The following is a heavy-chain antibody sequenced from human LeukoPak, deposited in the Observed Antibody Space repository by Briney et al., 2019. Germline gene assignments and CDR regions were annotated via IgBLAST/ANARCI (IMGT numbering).Heavy chain of an antibody. CDR2: IRYDGSNK. J-gene: IGHJ4*02. Sequence: QPGRSLRLSCAASGFTFSSYGMHWVRQAPGKGLEWVAFIRYDGSNKYYADSVKGRFTISRDNSKNTLYLQMNSLRAEDTAVYYCASHHYDILTGHGRSDYWGQGTLVTVSS. CDR3: ASHHYDILTGHGRSDY. V-gene: IGHV3-30*02. D-gene: IGHD3-9*01. CDR1: GFTFSSYG.